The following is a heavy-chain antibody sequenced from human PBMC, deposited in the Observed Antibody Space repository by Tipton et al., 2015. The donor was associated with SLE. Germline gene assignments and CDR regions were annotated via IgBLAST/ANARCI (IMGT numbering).Heavy chain of an antibody. CDR2: IYYGGDT. D-gene: IGHD1-26*01. J-gene: IGHJ6*03. CDR3: AREAYSYGPENYYYYYYMDV. V-gene: IGHV4-39*07. Sequence: TLSLTCTVSGGSISSTSYYWDWIRQPPGKGLEWIGSIYYGGDTFYNPSLKSRVTMSVDTSKNQFSLKPSSVTAADTAVYYCAREAYSYGPENYYYYYYMDVWGTGTTVTVSS. CDR1: GGSISSTSYY.